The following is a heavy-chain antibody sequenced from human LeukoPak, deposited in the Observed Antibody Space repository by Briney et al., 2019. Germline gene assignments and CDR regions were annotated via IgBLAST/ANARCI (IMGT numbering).Heavy chain of an antibody. D-gene: IGHD2-2*01. Sequence: ASVKVSCKASGYTFTGYYMHWVRQAPGQGLEWMGWINPNSGGTNYAQKFQGRVTMTRDTSISTAYMELSRLRSDDTAVYYCARDWDVVVPAAMVGNWFDPWGQGTLVTVSS. J-gene: IGHJ5*02. V-gene: IGHV1-2*02. CDR2: INPNSGGT. CDR3: ARDWDVVVPAAMVGNWFDP. CDR1: GYTFTGYY.